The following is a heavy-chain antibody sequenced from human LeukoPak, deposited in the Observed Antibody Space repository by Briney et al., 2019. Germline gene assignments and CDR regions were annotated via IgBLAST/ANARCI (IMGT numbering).Heavy chain of an antibody. Sequence: GGSLRLSCAASGFTFSSYWMHWVRQAPGKGLVWVSRINNDGSSTSYADSVQGRFTISRDNAKNTLYLQVNSLRAEDTALYYCARVARGDYYYYYMDVWGKGTTVTVSS. CDR1: GFTFSSYW. J-gene: IGHJ6*03. D-gene: IGHD3-10*01. CDR3: ARVARGDYYYYYMDV. V-gene: IGHV3-74*01. CDR2: INNDGSST.